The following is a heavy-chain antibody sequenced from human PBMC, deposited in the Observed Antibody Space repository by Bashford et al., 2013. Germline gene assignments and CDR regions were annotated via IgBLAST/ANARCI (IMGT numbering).Heavy chain of an antibody. J-gene: IGHJ3*02. D-gene: IGHD4-11*01. Sequence: GSLRLSCAASGITLSGYWMHWVRQAPGKGLVWVSRVNTDGNTTTYADFVKGRFTISRDNANNTLWLQMNSLRAEDTAIYYCARLGTTGVFDIWGQGTMGHRLL. CDR3: ARLGTTGVFDI. CDR2: VNTDGNTT. CDR1: GITLSGYW. V-gene: IGHV3-74*01.